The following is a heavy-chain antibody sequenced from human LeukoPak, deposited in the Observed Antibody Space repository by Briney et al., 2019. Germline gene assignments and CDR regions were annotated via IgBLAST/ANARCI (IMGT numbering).Heavy chain of an antibody. CDR3: ARGWYRGGNWFDP. J-gene: IGHJ5*02. V-gene: IGHV3-21*01. D-gene: IGHD6-13*01. CDR1: GFTFSSYS. Sequence: GGSLRLSCAASGFTFSSYSMNWVRQAPGKGLEWVSSISSSSYIYYADSVKGRFTISRDNAKNSLYLQMNSLRAEDTAVYYCARGWYRGGNWFDPWGQGTLVTVSS. CDR2: ISSSSYI.